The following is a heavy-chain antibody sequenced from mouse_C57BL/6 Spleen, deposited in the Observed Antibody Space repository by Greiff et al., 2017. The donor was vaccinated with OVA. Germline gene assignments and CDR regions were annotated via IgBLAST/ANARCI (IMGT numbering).Heavy chain of an antibody. CDR2: INPGSGGT. CDR1: GYAFTNYL. CDR3: AREGGY. Sequence: QVQLQQSGAELVRPGTSVKVSCKASGYAFTNYLIEWVQQRPGQGLEWIGVINPGSGGTNYNEKFKGKATLTADKSSSTAYMQLSSLTSEDSAVYFCAREGGYWGQGTTLTVSS. J-gene: IGHJ2*01. V-gene: IGHV1-54*01.